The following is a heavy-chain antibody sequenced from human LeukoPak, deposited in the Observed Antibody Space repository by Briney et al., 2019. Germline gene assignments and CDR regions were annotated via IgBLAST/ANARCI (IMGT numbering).Heavy chain of an antibody. CDR2: INHSGST. CDR1: GGSFSGYY. V-gene: IGHV4-34*01. J-gene: IGHJ4*02. CDR3: ASTVRFAY. Sequence: SETLSLTCAVYGGSFSGYYWSWIRQPPGKGLEWIGEINHSGSTNYNPSLKSRVTISVDTSKNQFSLKLSSVTAADTAVYYCASTVRFAYWGQGTLVTVSS. D-gene: IGHD4-17*01.